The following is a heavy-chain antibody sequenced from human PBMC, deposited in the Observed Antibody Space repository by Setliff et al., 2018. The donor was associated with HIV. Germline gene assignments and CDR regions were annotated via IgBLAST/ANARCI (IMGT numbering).Heavy chain of an antibody. J-gene: IGHJ4*02. CDR3: ARGYSYAYRIDY. CDR1: GFTFSIDW. D-gene: IGHD3-16*01. CDR2: LITDGSNT. V-gene: IGHV3-74*01. Sequence: HPGGSLRLSCAASGFTFSIDWMHWVRQVPGKGLVWVSRLITDGSNTTYADSVKGRFTISRDNAKKTLYLQMNSLRGDDTAVYYRARGYSYAYRIDYWGQGTLVTVSS.